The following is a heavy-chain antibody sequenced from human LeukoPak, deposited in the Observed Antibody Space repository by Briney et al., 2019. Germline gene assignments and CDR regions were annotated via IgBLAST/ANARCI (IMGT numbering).Heavy chain of an antibody. CDR1: GFTFSSYA. CDR3: GLTGSSGWYLDY. Sequence: LAGGSLRLSCAASGFTFSSYAMSWVRQAPGKGLEWVSAISGSGGSTYYADSVKGRFTISRDNSKNTLYLQMNSLRAGDTAVYYCGLTGSSGWYLDYWGQGTLVTVSS. D-gene: IGHD6-19*01. J-gene: IGHJ4*02. CDR2: ISGSGGST. V-gene: IGHV3-23*01.